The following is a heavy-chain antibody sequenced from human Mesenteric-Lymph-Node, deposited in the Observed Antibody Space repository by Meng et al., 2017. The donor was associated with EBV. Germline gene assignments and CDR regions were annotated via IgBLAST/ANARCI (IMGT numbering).Heavy chain of an antibody. J-gene: IGHJ4*02. CDR2: IYHSGST. Sequence: AHVKGSGPGPVKPSGTLSLTCAVSGGSISSSNWWSWVRQPPGKGLEWIGEIYHSGSTNYNPSLKSRVTISVDKSKNQFSLNLSSVTAADTAVYYRARVGQWLPIDYWGQGTLVTVSS. CDR1: GGSISSSNW. D-gene: IGHD6-19*01. CDR3: ARVGQWLPIDY. V-gene: IGHV4-4*02.